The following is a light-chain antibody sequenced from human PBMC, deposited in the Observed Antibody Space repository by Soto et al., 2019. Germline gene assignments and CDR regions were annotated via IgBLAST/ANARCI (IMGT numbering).Light chain of an antibody. CDR1: SSNIGAGKD. J-gene: IGLJ1*01. CDR2: GSN. V-gene: IGLV1-40*01. Sequence: QSVLTQPPSVSGAPGQRVTISCTGSSSNIGAGKDVHWYQQLPGTAPKFLISGSNHRPSGVPDRFSVSKSDASAFLAIAGLRADDEGDYFCQSHGTGLSGLYVFGTGTKVTVL. CDR3: QSHGTGLSGLYV.